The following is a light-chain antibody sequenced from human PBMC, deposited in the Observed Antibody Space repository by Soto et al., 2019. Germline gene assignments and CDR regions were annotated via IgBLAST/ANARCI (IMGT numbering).Light chain of an antibody. CDR3: GSYTSSRIYV. CDR1: SSDVGGYNY. V-gene: IGLV2-14*01. CDR2: EVS. Sequence: QSVLTQPASVSVSPGQSITISCTGTSSDVGGYNYVSWYQQHPGKAPKLMIYEVSNRPSGVSDRFSGSKSSNTASLTISGLQAEDEADYYCGSYTSSRIYVFGAGTKVTVL. J-gene: IGLJ1*01.